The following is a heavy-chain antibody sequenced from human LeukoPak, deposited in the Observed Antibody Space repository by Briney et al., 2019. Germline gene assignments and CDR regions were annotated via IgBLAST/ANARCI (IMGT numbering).Heavy chain of an antibody. D-gene: IGHD6-19*01. CDR3: ARVAGNARCFDY. Sequence: ASVKVSCKASGYTFTSYYMHWVRQAPGQGLEWMGIINPSGGSTSYAQKFQGRVTMTRDMSTSTVYMELSSLRSEDTAVYYCARVAGNARCFDYWGQGTLVTVSS. CDR2: INPSGGST. V-gene: IGHV1-46*01. CDR1: GYTFTSYY. J-gene: IGHJ4*02.